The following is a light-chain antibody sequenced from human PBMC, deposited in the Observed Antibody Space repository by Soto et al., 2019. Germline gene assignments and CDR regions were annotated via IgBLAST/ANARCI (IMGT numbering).Light chain of an antibody. Sequence: YELTQPPSVSVAPGQTARISCEGNNIGTKTVHWYQQKPGQAPLLVVYDDRDRPSGIPERFSGSNSGNTATLTISRVEAGDEADYSCQVWDSYSDHVDVTFGGGTKLTVL. CDR2: DDR. CDR1: NIGTKT. V-gene: IGLV3-21*02. CDR3: QVWDSYSDHVDVT. J-gene: IGLJ2*01.